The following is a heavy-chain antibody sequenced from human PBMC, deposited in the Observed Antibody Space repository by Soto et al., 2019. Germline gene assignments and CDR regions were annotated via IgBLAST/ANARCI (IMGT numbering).Heavy chain of an antibody. V-gene: IGHV4-59*01. CDR3: ARDKPYYYDSSGYYRSRFDP. Sequence: SETLSLTCTVSGGSISSYYWSWIRQPPGKGLEWIGYIYYSGSTNYNPSLKSRVTISVDTSKNQFSLKLSSVTAADTAVYYFARDKPYYYDSSGYYRSRFDPWGQGTLVTVSS. J-gene: IGHJ5*02. D-gene: IGHD3-22*01. CDR1: GGSISSYY. CDR2: IYYSGST.